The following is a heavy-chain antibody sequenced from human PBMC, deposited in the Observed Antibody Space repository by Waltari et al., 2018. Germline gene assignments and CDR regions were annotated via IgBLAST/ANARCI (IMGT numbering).Heavy chain of an antibody. Sequence: QVTLRESGPALVKPTQTLTLTCTFSGFSLSTSGMCVSWIRQPPGKALEWLARLDWDDDKYYSTSLKTRLTIAKDTSKNQVVLTMTNMDPVDTATYYCARIQVLRYFDWLPTYYYYGMDVWGQGTTVTVSS. CDR2: LDWDDDK. J-gene: IGHJ6*02. CDR3: ARIQVLRYFDWLPTYYYYGMDV. D-gene: IGHD3-9*01. CDR1: GFSLSTSGMC. V-gene: IGHV2-70*15.